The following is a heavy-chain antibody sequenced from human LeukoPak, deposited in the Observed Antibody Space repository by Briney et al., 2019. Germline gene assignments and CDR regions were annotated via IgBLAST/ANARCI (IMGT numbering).Heavy chain of an antibody. CDR2: IYYSGST. V-gene: IGHV4-39*07. CDR3: ARSFTEPVITYYFDY. J-gene: IGHJ4*02. CDR1: GGSISSSSYY. Sequence: SETLSLTCTVSGGSISSSSYYWGWIRQPPGKGLEWIGSIYYSGSTYYNPSLKSRVTISVDTSKNQFSLKLSSVTAADTAVYYCARSFTEPVITYYFDYWGQGTLVTVSS. D-gene: IGHD3-22*01.